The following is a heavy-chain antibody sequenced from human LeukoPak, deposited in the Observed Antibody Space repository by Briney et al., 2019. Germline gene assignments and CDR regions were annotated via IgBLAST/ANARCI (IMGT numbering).Heavy chain of an antibody. J-gene: IGHJ4*02. Sequence: SETLSLTCAVYGGSFSGYYWSWIRQPPGKGLEWIGEINHSGSTNYNPSLKSRVTISVDTSKNQFSLKLSSVTAADTAVYYCARGRPSHYGSGSYLVYWGQGTLVTVSS. V-gene: IGHV4-34*01. CDR2: INHSGST. D-gene: IGHD3-10*01. CDR3: ARGRPSHYGSGSYLVY. CDR1: GGSFSGYY.